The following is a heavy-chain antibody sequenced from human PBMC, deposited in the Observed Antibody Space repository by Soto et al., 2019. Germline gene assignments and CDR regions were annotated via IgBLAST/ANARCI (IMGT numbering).Heavy chain of an antibody. CDR3: ARGLYYYDSSGYYPPALDY. CDR1: GGSFSGYY. Sequence: SETLSLTCAVYGGSFSGYYWTWIRQPPGTGLEWIGSIYYRGSTYYNPSLKSRVTISVDTSKNQFSLKLSSVTAADTAVYYCARGLYYYDSSGYYPPALDYWGQGTLVTVSS. D-gene: IGHD3-22*01. CDR2: IYYRGST. V-gene: IGHV4-34*01. J-gene: IGHJ4*02.